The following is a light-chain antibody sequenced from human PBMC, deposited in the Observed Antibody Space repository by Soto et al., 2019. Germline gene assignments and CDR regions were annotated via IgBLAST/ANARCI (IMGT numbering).Light chain of an antibody. Sequence: DIQVTQSPSSLSASVGDRVTITCRASQSISSYLNWYRQKPGRDPNLLIYAASKLQSGVPSRFSGSGSGTDFTLTISSLQPGDFAIYYCHQSYSAPWTFGQGTKVEIK. CDR1: QSISSY. CDR2: AAS. CDR3: HQSYSAPWT. V-gene: IGKV1-39*01. J-gene: IGKJ1*01.